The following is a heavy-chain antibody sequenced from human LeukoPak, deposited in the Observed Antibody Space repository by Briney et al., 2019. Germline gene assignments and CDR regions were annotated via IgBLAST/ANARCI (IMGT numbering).Heavy chain of an antibody. J-gene: IGHJ6*02. CDR2: INPNSGGT. Sequence: ASVKVSCKASGYTFTCYYMHWVRQAPGQGLEWMGWINPNSGGTNYAQKFQGRVTMTRDTSISTAYIELSRLRSDDTAVYYCASKLDPSSSWYGYYYYGMDVWGQGTTVTVSS. CDR3: ASKLDPSSSWYGYYYYGMDV. D-gene: IGHD6-13*01. V-gene: IGHV1-2*02. CDR1: GYTFTCYY.